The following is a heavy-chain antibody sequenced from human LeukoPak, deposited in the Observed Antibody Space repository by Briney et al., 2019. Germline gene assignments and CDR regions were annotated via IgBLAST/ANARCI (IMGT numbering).Heavy chain of an antibody. V-gene: IGHV3-13*04. CDR3: ARDGCRGGSCTNWYYGLDV. Sequence: PGGSLRLSCAASGFTFRSYDMHCVRQPTGKGLEWVSGINIAGDTYYPGSVKGRFTTSRQNAKNSLYLQMNSLRAGDTAVYYCARDGCRGGSCTNWYYGLDVWGQGTTVTVSS. CDR2: INIAGDT. D-gene: IGHD2-15*01. CDR1: GFTFRSYD. J-gene: IGHJ6*02.